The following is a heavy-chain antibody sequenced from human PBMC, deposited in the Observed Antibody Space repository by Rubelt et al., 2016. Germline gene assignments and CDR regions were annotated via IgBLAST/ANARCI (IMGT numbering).Heavy chain of an antibody. Sequence: SYAQKFQGRVTMTRDTSTSTVYMELSSLRSDDTAVYYCARQRIIDYYYYYGMDVWGQGTTVTVSS. D-gene: IGHD1-1*01. V-gene: IGHV1-46*01. CDR3: ARQRIIDYYYYYGMDV. J-gene: IGHJ6*02.